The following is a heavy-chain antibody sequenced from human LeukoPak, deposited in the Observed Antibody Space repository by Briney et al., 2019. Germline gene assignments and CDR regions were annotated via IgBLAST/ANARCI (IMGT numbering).Heavy chain of an antibody. J-gene: IGHJ5*01. CDR3: ARTPPGVTFGGLISMFDS. Sequence: ASVKVSCKPSGYTFVSYGITGVRQAPGQGLEWMGWSSVYNGNTKYTQKFQDRVTMTTDTSTGTAYMDLRRLRSADTAVYYCARTPPGVTFGGLISMFDSWGQGTLVTVSS. V-gene: IGHV1-18*01. CDR2: SSVYNGNT. CDR1: GYTFVSYG. D-gene: IGHD3-16*02.